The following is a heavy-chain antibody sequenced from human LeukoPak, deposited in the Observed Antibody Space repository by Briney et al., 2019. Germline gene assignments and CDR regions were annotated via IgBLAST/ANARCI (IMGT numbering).Heavy chain of an antibody. CDR3: ARDLSGYSSGWYLRY. CDR2: ISAYNGNT. Sequence: ASVKVSCKASGYTFTSYGISWVRQAPGQGLEWMGWISAYNGNTNYAQKLQGRVTMTTDTSTSTAYMELRSLRSDDTAVYYCARDLSGYSSGWYLRYWGQGTLVTVSS. CDR1: GYTFTSYG. J-gene: IGHJ4*02. V-gene: IGHV1-18*01. D-gene: IGHD6-19*01.